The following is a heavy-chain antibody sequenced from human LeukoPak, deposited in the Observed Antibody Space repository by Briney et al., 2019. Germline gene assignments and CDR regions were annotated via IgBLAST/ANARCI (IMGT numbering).Heavy chain of an antibody. CDR2: FIPFLDIP. J-gene: IGHJ4*02. V-gene: IGHV1-69*04. CDR3: ARDPSSGWLDY. D-gene: IGHD6-19*01. CDR1: GDTFSSYA. Sequence: GASVKVSCKASGDTFSSYAISWIRQAPGQGLEWMGRFIPFLDIPNTAQKFQGRVTMTRDTSTSTVYMELSSLRSEDTAVYYCARDPSSGWLDYWGQGTLVTVSS.